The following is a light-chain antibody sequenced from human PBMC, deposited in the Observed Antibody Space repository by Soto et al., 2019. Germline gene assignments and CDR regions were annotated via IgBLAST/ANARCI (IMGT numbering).Light chain of an antibody. CDR3: QQGSAWRQT. V-gene: IGKV3-11*01. Sequence: EIVLTQSPAALSLSPGERATLSCRASQNVNSFLAWYQQKPGLAPRLLTYDASNRSTGIPARFSRSGSGTDFTLTISSLEPEDFAVYYCQQGSAWRQTFCQGTKLEIK. J-gene: IGKJ2*01. CDR2: DAS. CDR1: QNVNSF.